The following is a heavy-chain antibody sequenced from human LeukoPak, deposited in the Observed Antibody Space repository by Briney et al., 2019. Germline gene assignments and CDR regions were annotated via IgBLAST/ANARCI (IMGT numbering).Heavy chain of an antibody. CDR1: GYTFTSYY. Sequence: GASVKVSCKASGYTFTSYYMHWVRQAPGQGLEWMGIINPSGGSTSYAQKFQGRVTMTRDTSTSTAYMELSRLRSDDTAVYYCARVAAAGPQLYYFDYWGQGTLVTVAS. J-gene: IGHJ4*02. D-gene: IGHD6-13*01. CDR2: INPSGGST. V-gene: IGHV1-46*01. CDR3: ARVAAAGPQLYYFDY.